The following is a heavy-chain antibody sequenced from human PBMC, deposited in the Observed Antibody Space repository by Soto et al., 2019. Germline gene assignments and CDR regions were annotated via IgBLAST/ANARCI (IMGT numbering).Heavy chain of an antibody. CDR3: ARENVLSYVDTAMVDYFDY. Sequence: ASVKVSCKASGYTFNTYSVSWVRQAPGQGLEWMGWISGYNGDTHYAQKFQGRVTMTTDTSTSTAYMELRSLRSDDTAMYYCARENVLSYVDTAMVDYFDYWGQGTLVTVSS. D-gene: IGHD5-18*01. J-gene: IGHJ4*02. V-gene: IGHV1-18*01. CDR2: ISGYNGDT. CDR1: GYTFNTYS.